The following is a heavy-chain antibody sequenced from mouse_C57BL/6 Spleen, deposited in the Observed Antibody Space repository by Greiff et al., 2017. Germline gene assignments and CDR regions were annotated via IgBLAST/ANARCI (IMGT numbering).Heavy chain of an antibody. CDR3: ARSDYEEAY. D-gene: IGHD2-4*01. CDR1: GYNIKSYG. Sequence: QVQLQQSGAELARPGASVKLSCTASGYNIKSYGISWVKQRTGQGLEWIGEIYPRSGNTYYNEKFKGKATLTADKSSSTAYMELRSLTSEDSAVYFCARSDYEEAYWGQGTLVTVSA. CDR2: IYPRSGNT. V-gene: IGHV1-81*01. J-gene: IGHJ3*01.